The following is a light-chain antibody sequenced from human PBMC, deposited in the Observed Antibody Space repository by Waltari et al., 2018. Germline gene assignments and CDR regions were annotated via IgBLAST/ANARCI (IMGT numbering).Light chain of an antibody. J-gene: IGLJ2*01. V-gene: IGLV2-14*03. CDR1: GSGVGASDF. CDR3: SSQTLDGVVL. CDR2: DVT. Sequence: QSALTQPASVSGSPGQSITISCSGIGSGVGASDFVSWFQLHPGKAPQVIIYDVTNRPAGVSDRFSASKSADTASLTSSGLQPEDEGDYYCSSQTLDGVVLFGGGTKLTVL.